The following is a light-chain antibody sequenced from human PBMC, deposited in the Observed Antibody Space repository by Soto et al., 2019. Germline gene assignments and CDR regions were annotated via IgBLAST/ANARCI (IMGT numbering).Light chain of an antibody. CDR1: QSLSSAY. V-gene: IGKV3-20*01. J-gene: IGKJ1*01. CDR3: QQYGTSPRT. Sequence: EIVLTQSPVTLSLSPGERATLSCRASQSLSSAYLVWYQQKPGQAPRLLMFAASSRATGTPDRFSGSGSGTDFTLTISRLEPEDFAVYYCQQYGTSPRTFGQGTKVDIK. CDR2: AAS.